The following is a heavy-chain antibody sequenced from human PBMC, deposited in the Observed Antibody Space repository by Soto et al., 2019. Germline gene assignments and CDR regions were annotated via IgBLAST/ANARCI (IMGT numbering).Heavy chain of an antibody. V-gene: IGHV4-39*01. Sequence: QLQLQESGPGLVKPSETLSLTCTVSGGSISSSSYYWGWIRQPPGKGLGWIGSIYYSGSTYYNPSLKSRVTISVDTSKNQFSLKLSSVTAADTAVYYCARQNAVAGHYFDYWGQGTLVTVSS. D-gene: IGHD6-19*01. CDR2: IYYSGST. CDR3: ARQNAVAGHYFDY. CDR1: GGSISSSSYY. J-gene: IGHJ4*02.